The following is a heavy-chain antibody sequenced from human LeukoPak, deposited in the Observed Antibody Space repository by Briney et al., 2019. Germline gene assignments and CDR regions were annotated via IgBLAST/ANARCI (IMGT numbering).Heavy chain of an antibody. J-gene: IGHJ6*02. V-gene: IGHV3-23*01. Sequence: GSLRLSCAASGFTFSSYAMSWVRQAPGKGLEWVSAISGSGGSTYYADSVKGRFTISRDNSKNTLYLQMNSLRAEDTAVCYCAKPMVRGVRYYYYYGMDVWGQGTTVTVSS. CDR3: AKPMVRGVRYYYYYGMDV. CDR1: GFTFSSYA. CDR2: ISGSGGST. D-gene: IGHD3-10*01.